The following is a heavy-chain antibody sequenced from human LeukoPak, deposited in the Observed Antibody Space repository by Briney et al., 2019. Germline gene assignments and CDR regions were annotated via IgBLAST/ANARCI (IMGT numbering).Heavy chain of an antibody. CDR3: VKVGYYDSGDTTGYFDY. D-gene: IGHD3-22*01. V-gene: IGHV3-43*01. CDR1: GFTFSSYE. J-gene: IGHJ4*02. Sequence: PGRSLRLSCAASGFTFSSYEMNWVRQAPGKALEWVSFITWNGDSKSYADSVKGRFTISRDNSKNSLCLQMNSQRTEDTAMYYCVKVGYYDSGDTTGYFDYWGQGTLVTVSS. CDR2: ITWNGDSK.